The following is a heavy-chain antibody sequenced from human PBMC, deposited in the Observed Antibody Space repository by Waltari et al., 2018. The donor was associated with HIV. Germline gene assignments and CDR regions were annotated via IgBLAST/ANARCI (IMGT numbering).Heavy chain of an antibody. J-gene: IGHJ4*02. CDR3: VRGFGKYGFYFDY. CDR1: DGSLSVYY. Sequence: QVHLPHVGSELLNPSGTLSLTCAVCDGSLSVYYGTWIRQSPGRGLEWMGEIDFTGSSTYNPALNGRVTMSVNTSKNQFSLTLKSVTAADTAVYYCVRGFGKYGFYFDYWGQGKLVSVSS. D-gene: IGHD2-8*01. V-gene: IGHV4-34*02. CDR2: IDFTGSS.